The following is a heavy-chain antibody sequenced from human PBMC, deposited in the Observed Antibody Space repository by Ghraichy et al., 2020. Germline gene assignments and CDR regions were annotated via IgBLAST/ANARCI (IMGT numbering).Heavy chain of an antibody. D-gene: IGHD5-24*01. V-gene: IGHV3-23*01. Sequence: GGSLRLSCAASGFTFTDFAMAWVRQAPGKGLEYVSIITDSGDNTFDVDSVRGRFTISRDNSKNLLYLQLNSLRAEDTAIYYCAKGTERWCSEAICYHLDNGGQRALVTDYS. CDR2: ITDSGDNT. J-gene: IGHJ4*02. CDR1: GFTFTDFA. CDR3: AKGTERWCSEAICYHLDN.